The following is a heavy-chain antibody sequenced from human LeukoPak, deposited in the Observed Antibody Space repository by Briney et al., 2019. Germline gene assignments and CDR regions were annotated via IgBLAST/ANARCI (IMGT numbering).Heavy chain of an antibody. Sequence: PSETLSLTCTVSGGSISSYYWSWIRQPPGKGLEWIGYIYYSGSTNYNPSHKSRVTISVDTSKNQFSLKLSSVTAADTAVYYCATGRDSSGYYYEYFDYWGQGTLVTVSS. J-gene: IGHJ4*02. CDR3: ATGRDSSGYYYEYFDY. V-gene: IGHV4-59*08. CDR2: IYYSGST. CDR1: GGSISSYY. D-gene: IGHD3-22*01.